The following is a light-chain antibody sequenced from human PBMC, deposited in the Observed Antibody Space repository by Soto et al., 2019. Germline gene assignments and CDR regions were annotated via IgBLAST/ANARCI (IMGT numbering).Light chain of an antibody. CDR2: SNN. V-gene: IGLV1-47*02. CDR1: SSNIGSNY. CDR3: AAWDDSLSVNWV. J-gene: IGLJ3*02. Sequence: QSVLTQPPSASGTPGQRVTISCSGSSSNIGSNYVYWYQQLPGTAPKLLIYSNNQRPSGVPDRFSGSKSGPSASLAISGLRSEDEADYYCAAWDDSLSVNWVFGGGTKLTVL.